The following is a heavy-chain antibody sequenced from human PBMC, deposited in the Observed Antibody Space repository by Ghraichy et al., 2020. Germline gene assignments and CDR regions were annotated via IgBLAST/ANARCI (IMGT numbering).Heavy chain of an antibody. CDR2: ISSSSCYI. D-gene: IGHD3-22*01. J-gene: IGHJ6*02. Sequence: LSLTCAASGFTFSSYSMNWVRQAPGKGLEWVSSISSSSCYIYYADSVKGRFTISRDNAKNSLYLQMNSLRAEDTAVYYCARAGYYDSSGYYQITPYGMDVWGQGTTVTVSS. V-gene: IGHV3-21*01. CDR1: GFTFSSYS. CDR3: ARAGYYDSSGYYQITPYGMDV.